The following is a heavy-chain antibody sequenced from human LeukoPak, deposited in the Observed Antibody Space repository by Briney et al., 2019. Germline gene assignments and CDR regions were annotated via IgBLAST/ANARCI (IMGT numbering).Heavy chain of an antibody. D-gene: IGHD5-12*01. CDR3: ASDIVATSGDF. CDR1: GLTFSDYY. J-gene: IGHJ4*02. Sequence: GGSLTLSCAPSGLTFSDYYMSWIRQAPGKGREWVAYITSSGDDIYYADSVKGRFTISRDNAKNALFLRMSSLRVEDTATYYCASDIVATSGDFWGQGTLVSVSS. CDR2: ITSSGDDI. V-gene: IGHV3-11*01.